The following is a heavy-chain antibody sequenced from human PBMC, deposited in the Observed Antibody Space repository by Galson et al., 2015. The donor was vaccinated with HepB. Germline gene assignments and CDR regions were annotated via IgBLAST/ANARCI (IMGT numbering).Heavy chain of an antibody. Sequence: SLRLSCAASGFTFGDYAMSWVRQAPGKGLEWVGFIRSKAYGGTTEYAASVKGRFTISRDDSKSIAYLQMNSLKTEDTAVYYCTREGYCSSTSCYFGPYYFDYWGQGTLVTVSS. J-gene: IGHJ4*02. CDR2: IRSKAYGGTT. CDR3: TREGYCSSTSCYFGPYYFDY. V-gene: IGHV3-49*04. CDR1: GFTFGDYA. D-gene: IGHD2-2*01.